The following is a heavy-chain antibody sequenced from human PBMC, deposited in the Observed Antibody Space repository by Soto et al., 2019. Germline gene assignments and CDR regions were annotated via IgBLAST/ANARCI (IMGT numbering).Heavy chain of an antibody. Sequence: SETLSLTCTVSGGSISSGGYYWSWIRQHPGKGLEWIGYIYYSGSTYYNPSLKSRVTISVDTSKNQFSLKLSSVTAADTAVYYCARTIVVVPTYGMDVWGQGTTVTVYS. CDR1: GGSISSGGYY. J-gene: IGHJ6*02. V-gene: IGHV4-31*03. CDR2: IYYSGST. CDR3: ARTIVVVPTYGMDV. D-gene: IGHD2-2*01.